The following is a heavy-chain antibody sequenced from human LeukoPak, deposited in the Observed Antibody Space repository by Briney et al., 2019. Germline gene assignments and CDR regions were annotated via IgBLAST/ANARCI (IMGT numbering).Heavy chain of an antibody. J-gene: IGHJ4*02. D-gene: IGHD3-10*01. CDR1: GGSISSHHY. CDR3: ARQYGSGSSYTPVVDL. CDR2: IYYSGST. V-gene: IGHV4-39*01. Sequence: PSETLSLTCTVSGGSISSHHYWIWIRQPPGQGLAWTGSIYYSGSTYYNPSLKSRVTISVDTSKNQFSLKLNSLTAAETAVYYCARQYGSGSSYTPVVDLWGQGTLVTVSS.